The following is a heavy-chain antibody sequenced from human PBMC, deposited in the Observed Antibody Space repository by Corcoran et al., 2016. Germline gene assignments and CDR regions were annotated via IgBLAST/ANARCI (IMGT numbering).Heavy chain of an antibody. CDR1: GYSISSGYY. J-gene: IGHJ4*02. V-gene: IGHV4-38-2*02. CDR3: AGGGRLVTNPEFDY. CDR2: IYHGGTT. Sequence: QVQLQESGPGLVKPSETLSLTCTVSGYSISSGYYWGWIRQPPGTGLEWIANIYHGGTTYYNPSLKTRVTISVDTSKNQFSLKLSSVTAADTAVYYCAGGGRLVTNPEFDYWGQGTLVTVSS. D-gene: IGHD2-21*02.